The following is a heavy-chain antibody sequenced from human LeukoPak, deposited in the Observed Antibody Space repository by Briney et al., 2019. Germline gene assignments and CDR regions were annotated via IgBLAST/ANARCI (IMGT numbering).Heavy chain of an antibody. CDR1: GGSISSGGYY. Sequence: SQTLSLTCTVSGGSISSGGYYWSWIRQHPGKGLEWIGYIYYSGSTYYNPPLKSRVTISVDTSKNQFSLKLSSVTAADTAVYYCARGYDGDFDYWGQGTLVTVSS. D-gene: IGHD3-3*01. V-gene: IGHV4-31*03. CDR3: ARGYDGDFDY. CDR2: IYYSGST. J-gene: IGHJ4*02.